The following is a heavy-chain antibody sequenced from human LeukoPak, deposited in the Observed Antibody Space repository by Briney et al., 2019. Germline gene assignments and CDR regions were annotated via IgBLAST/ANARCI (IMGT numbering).Heavy chain of an antibody. Sequence: GRALRLSCAASGFTFSSNGMHWVRQAPGKGLEWVAVISYDGSNKYYADSVKGRFTISRDNSKNTLYLQMNSLRAEDTAVYYCAKDVGRVGASPFDYWGQGTLVTVSS. J-gene: IGHJ4*02. CDR1: GFTFSSNG. D-gene: IGHD1-26*01. V-gene: IGHV3-30*18. CDR3: AKDVGRVGASPFDY. CDR2: ISYDGSNK.